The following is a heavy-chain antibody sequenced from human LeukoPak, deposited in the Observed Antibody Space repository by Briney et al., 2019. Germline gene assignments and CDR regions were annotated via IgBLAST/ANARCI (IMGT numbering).Heavy chain of an antibody. CDR3: ARDQEGFDY. CDR1: GYTFTSNY. CDR2: IYPRDGST. Sequence: ASVKVSCKASGYTFTSNYIHWVRQAPGQGLEWMGMIYPRDGSTSYAQKFQGRVTVTRDTSTSTVHMELSGLRSEDTAVHYCARDQEGFDYWGQGTLVTVSS. J-gene: IGHJ4*02. V-gene: IGHV1-46*01.